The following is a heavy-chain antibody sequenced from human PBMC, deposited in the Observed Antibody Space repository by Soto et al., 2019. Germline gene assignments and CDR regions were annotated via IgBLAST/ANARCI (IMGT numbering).Heavy chain of an antibody. D-gene: IGHD6-13*01. CDR2: INPSGGST. CDR1: GYTFTSYY. Sequence: SSVKVSCKASGYTFTSYYMHWVRQAPGQGLEWMGIINPSGGSTSYAQKFQGRVTMTRDTSTITVYMELSSLRSEDTAVYYCARASPPYRSSWYNIDYRGQGTLVTLSS. V-gene: IGHV1-46*01. CDR3: ARASPPYRSSWYNIDY. J-gene: IGHJ4*02.